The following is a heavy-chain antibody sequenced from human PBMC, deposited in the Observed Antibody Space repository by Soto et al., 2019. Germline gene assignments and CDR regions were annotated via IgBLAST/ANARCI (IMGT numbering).Heavy chain of an antibody. CDR2: ISYDGSNK. Sequence: QVQLVESGGGVVQPGRSLRLSCAASGFTFSSYGMHWVRQAPGKGLEWVAVISYDGSNKYYADSVKGRFTISRDNSKNKLYLQMNSRRAEDTAVYYCARAGGLLLDYWGQGTLVTVSS. J-gene: IGHJ4*02. V-gene: IGHV3-30*03. CDR3: ARAGGLLLDY. CDR1: GFTFSSYG. D-gene: IGHD2-15*01.